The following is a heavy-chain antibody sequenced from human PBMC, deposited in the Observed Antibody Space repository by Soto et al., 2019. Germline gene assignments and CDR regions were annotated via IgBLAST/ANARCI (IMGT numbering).Heavy chain of an antibody. D-gene: IGHD6-13*01. V-gene: IGHV3-23*01. J-gene: IGHJ6*02. CDR3: ASEYSSSRFPYHGMDV. CDR2: ISGSGERT. CDR1: GFTFSSYA. Sequence: EVQLLESGGDLGQPGGSLRLSCAASGFTFSSYAMSWVRQAPGKGLEWVSGISGSGERTYYADSVKGRFTISRDNSKKTLYLQMRSLRVEDTAVYHCASEYSSSRFPYHGMDVWGQGTPVTVSS.